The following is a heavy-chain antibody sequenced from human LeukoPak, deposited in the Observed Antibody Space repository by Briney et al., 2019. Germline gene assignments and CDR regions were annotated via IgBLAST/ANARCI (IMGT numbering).Heavy chain of an antibody. J-gene: IGHJ5*02. CDR3: ARDYCSSTSCYDNWFDP. CDR1: GYTFTGYY. CDR2: INPNSGGT. D-gene: IGHD2-2*01. Sequence: ASVKVSCKASGYTFTGYYMHWVRQAPGQGLEWMGWINPNSGGTNYAQEFQGRVTMTRDTSISTAYMELSRLRSDDTAVYYCARDYCSSTSCYDNWFDPWGQGTLVTVSS. V-gene: IGHV1-2*02.